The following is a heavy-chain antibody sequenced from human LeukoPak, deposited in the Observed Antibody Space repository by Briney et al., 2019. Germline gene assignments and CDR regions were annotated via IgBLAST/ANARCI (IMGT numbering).Heavy chain of an antibody. CDR1: RFTFTNFW. Sequence: GRCLRLSCAASRFTFTNFWTRWVRQAPGKGLRWVSRVANVVGSSSYAGSVKGRFTIPREHAKNTLFLQMTRLRAEDTAVYCCARIAVGGNRAFDIWGQGTMVTVSS. CDR3: ARIAVGGNRAFDI. CDR2: VANVVGSS. J-gene: IGHJ3*02. D-gene: IGHD6-19*01. V-gene: IGHV3-74*01.